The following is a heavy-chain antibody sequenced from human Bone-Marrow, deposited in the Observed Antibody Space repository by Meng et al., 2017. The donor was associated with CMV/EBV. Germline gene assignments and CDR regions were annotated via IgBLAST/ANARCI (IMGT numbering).Heavy chain of an antibody. V-gene: IGHV3-30*02. Sequence: SVFTFSSSGMHWVRQAPGKGLQWVAFIRYDGSNKYYADSVKGRFTISRDNSKNTLYLQMNSLRAEDTAVYYCYSYYYDSSGYGWFDPWGQGTLVTVSS. CDR1: VFTFSSSG. D-gene: IGHD3-22*01. CDR3: YSYYYDSSGYGWFDP. CDR2: IRYDGSNK. J-gene: IGHJ5*02.